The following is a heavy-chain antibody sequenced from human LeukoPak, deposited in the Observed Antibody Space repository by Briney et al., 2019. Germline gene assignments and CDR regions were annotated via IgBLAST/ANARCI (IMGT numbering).Heavy chain of an antibody. CDR1: GFTFSSYW. V-gene: IGHV3-7*01. CDR3: ARFSRHLSFYYYYYYMDV. Sequence: GGSLRLSCAASGFTFSSYWMSWVRQAPGKGLEWVANIKQDGSEKYYVDSAKGRFTISRDNAKNSLYLQMNSLRAEDTAVYYCARFSRHLSFYYYYYYMDVWGKGTTVTISS. CDR2: IKQDGSEK. J-gene: IGHJ6*03.